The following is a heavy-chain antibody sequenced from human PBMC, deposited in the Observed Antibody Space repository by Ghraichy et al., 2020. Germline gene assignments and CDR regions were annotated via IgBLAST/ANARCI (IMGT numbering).Heavy chain of an antibody. CDR3: ARHLGGPRFLEWLPHRYYYYGMDV. Sequence: SETLSLTCTVSGGSISSYYWSWIRQPPGKGLEWIGYIYYSGSTNYNPSLKSRVTISVDTSKNQFSLKLSSVTAADTAVYYCARHLGGPRFLEWLPHRYYYYGMDVWGQGTTVTVSS. CDR1: GGSISSYY. D-gene: IGHD3-3*01. J-gene: IGHJ6*02. CDR2: IYYSGST. V-gene: IGHV4-59*08.